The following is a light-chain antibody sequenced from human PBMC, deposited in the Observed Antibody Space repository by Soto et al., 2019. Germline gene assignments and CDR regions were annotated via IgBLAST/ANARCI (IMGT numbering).Light chain of an antibody. Sequence: DIQMTQSPSTLSASVRDRVTITCRASQRISSWLAWYQQKPVKAPKVLIYRASSLESGVPSRFSGSGSGTEFTLTISSLQPDDFATYYCQQYNSYPLTFGGGTKVDIK. CDR1: QRISSW. CDR2: RAS. CDR3: QQYNSYPLT. J-gene: IGKJ4*01. V-gene: IGKV1-5*03.